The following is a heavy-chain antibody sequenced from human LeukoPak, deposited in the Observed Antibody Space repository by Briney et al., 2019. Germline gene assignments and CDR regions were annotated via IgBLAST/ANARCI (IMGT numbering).Heavy chain of an antibody. D-gene: IGHD6-13*01. V-gene: IGHV3-23*01. J-gene: IGHJ3*02. CDR3: AKAYSSSLYGDAFHI. Sequence: PGGPLRLSCAGSGFTFRFYAMTWVRQAPGKGLEWVSGISGDASVSKDADSVKGRFNISRDNSKNTLYLQLNSLRVEDTAIYYCAKAYSSSLYGDAFHIWGQGTMVTVSP. CDR1: GFTFRFYA. CDR2: ISGDASVS.